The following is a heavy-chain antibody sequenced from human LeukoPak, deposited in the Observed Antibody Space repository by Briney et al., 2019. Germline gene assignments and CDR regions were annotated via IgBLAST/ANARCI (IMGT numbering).Heavy chain of an antibody. Sequence: PSETLSLTCTVSGDSLSNYYWSWVRHPAGKGLEWIGRIFTSGSTIYNPSLKSRVTMSIDTSKNQFSLSLSSVTAADTAVYYCARDWAGHVNWFGPWGQGTLVTVSS. D-gene: IGHD3/OR15-3a*01. CDR3: ARDWAGHVNWFGP. V-gene: IGHV4-4*07. J-gene: IGHJ5*02. CDR2: IFTSGST. CDR1: GDSLSNYY.